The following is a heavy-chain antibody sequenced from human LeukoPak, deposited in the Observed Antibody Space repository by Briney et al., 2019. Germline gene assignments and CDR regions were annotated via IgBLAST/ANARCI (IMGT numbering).Heavy chain of an antibody. V-gene: IGHV4-4*09. Sequence: SETLSLTCTVSGGSMTNYYWNWIRQPPGKGLEWIGYISASGTTNYNPSLMSRVTISVDTSKNQFSLKLSSVTAADTAVYYCARGLRYHYYYMDVWGKGTTVTVSS. CDR3: ARGLRYHYYYMDV. CDR1: GGSMTNYY. CDR2: ISASGTT. J-gene: IGHJ6*03.